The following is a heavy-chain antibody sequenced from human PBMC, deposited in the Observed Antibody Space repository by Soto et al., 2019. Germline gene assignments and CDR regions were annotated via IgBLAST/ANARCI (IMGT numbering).Heavy chain of an antibody. Sequence: EVQLVESGGGLVRPGGSLRLSCEASGFIFGNYSMNWVRQAPGKGLEWVSSISSRSNFIYYADSLRGRVTISRDNTQNSLHLQIKSLRVEDTAIYYCSRVQKLYGNSVYYYGRDVWGQGTTVTDSS. D-gene: IGHD2-8*01. CDR1: GFIFGNYS. V-gene: IGHV3-21*01. CDR2: ISSRSNFI. CDR3: SRVQKLYGNSVYYYGRDV. J-gene: IGHJ6*02.